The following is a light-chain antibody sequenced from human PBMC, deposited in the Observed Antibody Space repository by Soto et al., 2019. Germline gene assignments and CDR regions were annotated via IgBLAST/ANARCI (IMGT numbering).Light chain of an antibody. CDR1: QDITNE. CDR2: YAS. V-gene: IGKV1-17*01. J-gene: IGKJ1*01. CDR3: LQHENYPWT. Sequence: DIQMTQYPSSLSASVGDRVTITCRASQDITNELGWYQQKPGKAPKRLIYYASNMQSGVPSRFSGSGFGTDFTLTISSLQPEDIATYYCLQHENYPWTSGNGTKVAIK.